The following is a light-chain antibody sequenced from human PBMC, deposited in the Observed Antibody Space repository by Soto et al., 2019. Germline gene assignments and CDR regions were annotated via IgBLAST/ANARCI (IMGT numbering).Light chain of an antibody. CDR2: ANS. J-gene: IGLJ3*02. CDR3: QSYDTSLGGSRV. V-gene: IGLV1-40*01. Sequence: QSVRTQPPSVSGAPGQRVTISCTGRTSNIGAGYDVHWYQQLPGRVPKLLIYANSNRPSGVPDRFSGSKSGTSASLAITGLQAEDEADYYCQSYDTSLGGSRVFGGGTKLTVL. CDR1: TSNIGAGYD.